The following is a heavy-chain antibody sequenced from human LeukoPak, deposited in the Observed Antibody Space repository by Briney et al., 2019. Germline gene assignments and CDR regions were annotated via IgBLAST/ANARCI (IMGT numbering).Heavy chain of an antibody. Sequence: GRSLRLSCAASGFTFSNYAMHWVRQAPGKGLEWVAVIFYDGSIQYYADSVRGRFTISRDNSKNTLYLQMNSLRGEDTAVYYCAREIGYGDYGFDYWGQGTLVTVSS. CDR1: GFTFSNYA. V-gene: IGHV3-30*04. CDR3: AREIGYGDYGFDY. J-gene: IGHJ4*02. CDR2: IFYDGSIQ. D-gene: IGHD4-17*01.